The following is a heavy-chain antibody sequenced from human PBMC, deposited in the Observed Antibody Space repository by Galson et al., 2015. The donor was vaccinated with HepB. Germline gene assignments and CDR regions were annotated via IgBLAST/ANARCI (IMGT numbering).Heavy chain of an antibody. CDR1: GFTFSNHA. V-gene: IGHV3-30-3*01. D-gene: IGHD5-12*01. J-gene: IGHJ4*02. CDR3: ATGNLVATCDLDY. CDR2: ISYDGNNK. Sequence: SLRLSCAASGFTFSNHAMHWVRQAPGKGLEWVAVISYDGNNKYYADSVKGRFTISRDNSRNTLYLQMNSLRDDDTAVYYCATGNLVATCDLDYWGQGTLVIVSS.